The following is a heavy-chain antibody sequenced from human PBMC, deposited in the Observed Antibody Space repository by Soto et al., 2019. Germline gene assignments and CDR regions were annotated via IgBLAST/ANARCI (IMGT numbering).Heavy chain of an antibody. CDR2: ISGSGSSA. CDR1: GFTFSSSG. D-gene: IGHD6-19*01. J-gene: IGHJ2*01. V-gene: IGHV3-23*01. CDR3: AKLSVAAWYFDL. Sequence: EVQLLESVGGLVQPGGSLRVSCAASGFTFSSSGMGWVRQAPGKGLEWLSVISGSGSSAYYGDSVKGRFTISRDNSKNTLYLQMNSLRAEDTAIYYCAKLSVAAWYFDLWGRGTLVTVSS.